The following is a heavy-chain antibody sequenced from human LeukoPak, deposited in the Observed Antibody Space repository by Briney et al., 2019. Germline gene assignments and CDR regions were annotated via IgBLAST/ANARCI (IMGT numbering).Heavy chain of an antibody. V-gene: IGHV5-51*01. CDR3: ARHPDVKGARNLFEDYYDSSGYYYFDY. D-gene: IGHD3-22*01. CDR1: GYSFTSYW. Sequence: GESLKISCKGSGYSFTSYWIGWVRQMPGKGLECMGIIYPGDSDTRYSPSFQGQVTISADKSISTAYLQWSSLKASDTAMYYCARHPDVKGARNLFEDYYDSSGYYYFDYWGQGTLVTVSS. CDR2: IYPGDSDT. J-gene: IGHJ4*02.